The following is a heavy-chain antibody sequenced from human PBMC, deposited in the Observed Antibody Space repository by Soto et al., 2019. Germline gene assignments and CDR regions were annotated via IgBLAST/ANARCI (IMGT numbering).Heavy chain of an antibody. D-gene: IGHD3-3*01. CDR2: ISYDGSNK. CDR3: ARDRFQDFNPFDY. J-gene: IGHJ4*02. Sequence: PGGSLRLSCAASGFTFSSYAMHWVRQAPGKGLEWVAVISYDGSNKYYADSVKGRFTISRDNSKNTLYLQMNSLRAEDTAVYYCARDRFQDFNPFDYWGQGTLVTVSS. CDR1: GFTFSSYA. V-gene: IGHV3-30-3*01.